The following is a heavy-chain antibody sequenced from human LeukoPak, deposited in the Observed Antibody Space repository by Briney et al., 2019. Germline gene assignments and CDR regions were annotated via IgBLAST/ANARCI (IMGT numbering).Heavy chain of an antibody. CDR3: ARAPHLVPSIDY. Sequence: ASVKLFRKASVYTFTGYYMHWVRQPPAQGLEWMVWINPNSGGTNYAQKFQGRVTMTRDTSISTAYMELSRLRSDDTAVYYCARAPHLVPSIDYWGQGTLVTVSS. J-gene: IGHJ4*02. CDR2: INPNSGGT. CDR1: VYTFTGYY. V-gene: IGHV1-2*02. D-gene: IGHD3-10*01.